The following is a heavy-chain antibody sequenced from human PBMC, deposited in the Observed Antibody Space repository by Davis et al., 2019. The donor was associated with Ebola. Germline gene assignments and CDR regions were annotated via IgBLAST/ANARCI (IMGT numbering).Heavy chain of an antibody. Sequence: GRCTISRDNAKNTLHLQMNSLRVDDTAIYYCARKDAGSNPFDCWGQGTLVTVSS. V-gene: IGHV3-11*03. D-gene: IGHD1-26*01. J-gene: IGHJ4*02. CDR3: ARKDAGSNPFDC.